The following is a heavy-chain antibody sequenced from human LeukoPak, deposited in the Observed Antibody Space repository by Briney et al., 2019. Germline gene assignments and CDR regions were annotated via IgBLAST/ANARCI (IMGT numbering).Heavy chain of an antibody. CDR3: ARVSGGWFGELPDY. Sequence: PSGTLSLTCAVSGGSISSSNWWSWVRQPPGKGLEWIGEIYHSGSTNYNPSLKSRVTISVDTSKNQFSLKLSSVTAADTAVYYCARVSGGWFGELPDYWGQGTLVTVSS. D-gene: IGHD3-10*01. J-gene: IGHJ4*02. CDR2: IYHSGST. CDR1: GGSISSSNW. V-gene: IGHV4-4*02.